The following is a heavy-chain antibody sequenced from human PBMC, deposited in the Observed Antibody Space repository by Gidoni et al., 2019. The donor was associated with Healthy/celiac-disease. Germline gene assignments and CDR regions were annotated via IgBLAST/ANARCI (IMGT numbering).Heavy chain of an antibody. CDR3: ARDSSSWYRDNWFDP. CDR2: INHSGST. V-gene: IGHV4-34*01. CDR1: GGSFSGYY. D-gene: IGHD6-13*01. J-gene: IGHJ5*02. Sequence: QVQLQQWGAGLLKPSETLSLTCAVYGGSFSGYYWSWIRQPPGKGLEWIGEINHSGSTNYNPSLKSRVTISVDTSKNQFSLKLSSVTAADTAVYYCARDSSSWYRDNWFDPWGQGTLVTVSS.